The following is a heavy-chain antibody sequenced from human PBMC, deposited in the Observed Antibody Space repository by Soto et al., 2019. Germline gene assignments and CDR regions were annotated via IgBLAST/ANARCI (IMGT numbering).Heavy chain of an antibody. D-gene: IGHD6-13*01. Sequence: GGSLRLSCAVSGFTFSNYWMTWVRQAPGKGLEWVAYMNQDGSQIYYVDSLRGRFTISRDNAKNSLYLQMNSLRDEDTAVYYCARDNGLAGSFDPWGQGTLVTVSS. CDR2: MNQDGSQI. CDR3: ARDNGLAGSFDP. J-gene: IGHJ5*02. V-gene: IGHV3-7*01. CDR1: GFTFSNYW.